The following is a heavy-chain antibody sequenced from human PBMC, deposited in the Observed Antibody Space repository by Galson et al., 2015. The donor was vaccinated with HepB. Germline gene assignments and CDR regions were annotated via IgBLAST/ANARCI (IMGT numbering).Heavy chain of an antibody. CDR1: GFTFSSYS. CDR3: AREMSILTAYGMDV. J-gene: IGHJ6*02. CDR2: ISSSSSYI. Sequence: SLRLSCAASGFTFSSYSMNWVRQAPGKGLEWVSSISSSSSYIYYADSVKGRSTISRDNAKNSLYLQMNSLRAEDTAVYYCAREMSILTAYGMDVWGQGTTVTVSS. V-gene: IGHV3-21*01.